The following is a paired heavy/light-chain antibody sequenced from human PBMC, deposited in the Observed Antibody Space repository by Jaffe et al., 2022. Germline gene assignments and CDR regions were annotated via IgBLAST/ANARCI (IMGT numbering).Heavy chain of an antibody. Sequence: EVQLVESGGGLVQPGGSLRLSCAASKFIVKRNFVTNFVTWARQPPGKGLEWVSIIYAGGDTYHADPVKGRFTISRDNSNTTVYLHMHSLRVEDTAVYYCVQNVVRLTLTGTENVDYWGQGTLVTVSS. CDR2: IYAGGDT. D-gene: IGHD3-9*01. J-gene: IGHJ4*02. CDR1: KFIVKRNF. V-gene: IGHV3-66*02. CDR3: VQNVVRLTLTGTENVDY.
Light chain of an antibody. CDR1: NTDVGSYNY. V-gene: IGLV2-14*03. CDR3: SSYSSTASLPFV. J-gene: IGLJ1*01. Sequence: QSALTQTASVSGSPGQSITISCTGTNTDVGSYNYVSWYQQYPGKAPKLMIYDVTYRPSGVSNRFSGSKSGNTASLTISGLQAEDEADYYCSSYSSTASLPFVFGSGTKVTVL. CDR2: DVT.